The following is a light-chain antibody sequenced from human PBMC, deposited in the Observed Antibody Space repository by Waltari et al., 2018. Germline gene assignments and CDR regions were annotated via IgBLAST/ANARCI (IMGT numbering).Light chain of an antibody. J-gene: IGLJ1*01. V-gene: IGLV2-14*03. Sequence: QSALTQPASVSGSPGQSITISCTGTSSDVGGYNFVSWYQQYPGKAPKLVIYDVSARPSVASRRFSGSKSGNTASLVISGLQPEDEADYYCSSYTATRHYVFGTGTKVTVL. CDR2: DVS. CDR1: SSDVGGYNF. CDR3: SSYTATRHYV.